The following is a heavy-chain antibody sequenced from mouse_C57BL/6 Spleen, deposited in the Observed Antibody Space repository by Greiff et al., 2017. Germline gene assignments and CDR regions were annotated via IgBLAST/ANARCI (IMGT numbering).Heavy chain of an antibody. CDR1: GYTFTNYW. Sequence: QVQLQQSGAELVRPGTSVKMSCKASGYTFTNYWIGWAKQRPGHGLEWIGDIYPGGGYTNYNEKFKGKATLTADKSSSTAYMQFSSLTSEDSAIYYCARGDEGAMDYWGQGTSVTVSS. J-gene: IGHJ4*01. V-gene: IGHV1-63*01. CDR2: IYPGGGYT. CDR3: ARGDEGAMDY. D-gene: IGHD3-3*01.